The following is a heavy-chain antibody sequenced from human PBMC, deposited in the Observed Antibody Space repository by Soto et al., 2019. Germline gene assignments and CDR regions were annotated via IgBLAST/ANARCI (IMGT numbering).Heavy chain of an antibody. D-gene: IGHD4-4*01. CDR2: IYYSGST. CDR3: ASGRVTTFDY. CDR1: GVSISSYY. J-gene: IGHJ4*02. Sequence: SETLSLTCTVSGVSISSYYWSWIRQPPGKGLEWIGYIYYSGSTNYNPSLKSRVTISVDTSKNQFSLKLSSVTAADTAVYYCASGRVTTFDYWGQGTLVTVSS. V-gene: IGHV4-59*01.